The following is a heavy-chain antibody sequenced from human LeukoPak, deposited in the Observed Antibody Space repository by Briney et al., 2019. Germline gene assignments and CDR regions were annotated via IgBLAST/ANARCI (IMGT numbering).Heavy chain of an antibody. CDR1: GFTFSSYA. D-gene: IGHD3-22*01. Sequence: PGRSLRLSCAASGFTFSSYAMHWVRQAPCKGLEWVAAISYDGSNKYYADSVKGRFTISRDNSKNTLYLQLNSLRAEDTGVYCCARDNGITMIRGYFDYWGQGTLVTVSS. CDR2: ISYDGSNK. CDR3: ARDNGITMIRGYFDY. V-gene: IGHV3-30*04. J-gene: IGHJ4*02.